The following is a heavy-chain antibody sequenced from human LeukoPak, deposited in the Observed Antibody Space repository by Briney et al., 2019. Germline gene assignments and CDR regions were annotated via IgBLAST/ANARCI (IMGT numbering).Heavy chain of an antibody. Sequence: PGGSLRLSCAASGFTFSSYGMHWVRQAPGKGLEWVAVIWHDGSNKYYADSVKGRFTISRDNSKNTLYLQMNSLRAEDTAVYYCAGSSNYYYYGMDVWGQGTTVTVSS. V-gene: IGHV3-33*01. CDR2: IWHDGSNK. D-gene: IGHD2-15*01. CDR3: AGSSNYYYYGMDV. J-gene: IGHJ6*02. CDR1: GFTFSSYG.